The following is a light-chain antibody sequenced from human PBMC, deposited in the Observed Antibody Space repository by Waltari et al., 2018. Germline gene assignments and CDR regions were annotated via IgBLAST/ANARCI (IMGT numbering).Light chain of an antibody. CDR3: QQYYNTPYT. CDR1: QSVLFSSNNENY. Sequence: DIVMTQSPDSLAVSLGERATINCKSSQSVLFSSNNENYLAWYQQKPGQPPKLLIYWASIRESAVPDRFSGSGSGTDFNLTISSLQAEDVAVYYCQQYYNTPYTFGQGTKLEIK. CDR2: WAS. J-gene: IGKJ2*01. V-gene: IGKV4-1*01.